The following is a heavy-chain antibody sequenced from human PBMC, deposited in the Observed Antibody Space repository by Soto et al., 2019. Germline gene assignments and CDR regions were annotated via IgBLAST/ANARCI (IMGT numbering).Heavy chain of an antibody. CDR2: INPNSGGT. D-gene: IGHD2-8*01. CDR1: GYTFTDHY. Sequence: QVQLVQSGAEVKKPGASVKVSCKTSGYTFTDHYMHWVRQDPGQGLEWMGWINPNSGGTNYAQMFQGRVTMTRDTSISTAYMELSRLRSADTAIYYCASCTNGACFLYGMDVWGQGTTVTVSS. J-gene: IGHJ6*02. CDR3: ASCTNGACFLYGMDV. V-gene: IGHV1-2*02.